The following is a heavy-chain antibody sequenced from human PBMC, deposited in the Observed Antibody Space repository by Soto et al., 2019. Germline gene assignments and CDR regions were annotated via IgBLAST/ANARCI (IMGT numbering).Heavy chain of an antibody. J-gene: IGHJ6*02. D-gene: IGHD2-2*02. CDR3: ASDIVVVPAAIAFVAPYGMDV. Sequence: ASVKVSCKASGGTFSSYAISWVRQAPGQGLGWMGGIIPIFGTANYAQKFQGRVTITADESTSKAYMGLSSLRSEDTAVYYCASDIVVVPAAIAFVAPYGMDVWGQGTTVTVSS. CDR2: IIPIFGTA. V-gene: IGHV1-69*01. CDR1: GGTFSSYA.